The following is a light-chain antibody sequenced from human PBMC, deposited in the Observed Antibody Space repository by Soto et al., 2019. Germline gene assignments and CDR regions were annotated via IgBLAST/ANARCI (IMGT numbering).Light chain of an antibody. Sequence: EIVLTQSPGTLSLSPGERATLSCRASHSVSSSYLAWYQRKPGQAPRLLIYGASSRATGVPDRFSGSGSGTDFTLTISRLEPEDFAVYYCQQYGSSPQTFGHGTKVDIK. CDR3: QQYGSSPQT. V-gene: IGKV3-20*01. J-gene: IGKJ1*01. CDR2: GAS. CDR1: HSVSSSY.